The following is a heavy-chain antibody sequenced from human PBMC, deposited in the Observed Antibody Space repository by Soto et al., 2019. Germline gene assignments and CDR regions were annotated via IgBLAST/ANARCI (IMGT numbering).Heavy chain of an antibody. CDR2: INHSGST. V-gene: IGHV4-34*01. Sequence: QVQVRQWGAGLLKPSETLSLTCAVYGGSFSDNYWSWIRQPPGKGLEWLGEINHSGSTNHNPSLNSRVFILAATSNKQFSLKLSSVTAADTAVYYCARGRGEIQGPWGQGTLVTVSS. J-gene: IGHJ5*02. D-gene: IGHD3-16*01. CDR3: ARGRGEIQGP. CDR1: GGSFSDNY.